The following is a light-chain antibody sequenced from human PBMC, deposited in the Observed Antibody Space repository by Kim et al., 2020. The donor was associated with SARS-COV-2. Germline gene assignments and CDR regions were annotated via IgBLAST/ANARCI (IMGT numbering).Light chain of an antibody. CDR1: SLRNYY. CDR3: NSRDTSGHLWV. CDR2: GKN. J-gene: IGLJ3*02. V-gene: IGLV3-19*01. Sequence: SSELTQDPGVSVALGQTVRITCQGNSLRNYYADWSQQKPGQAPVVVIYGKNNRPSGIPDRFSGSSSVDTASLTITGDQAEDEAVYYCNSRDTSGHLWVFGGGTQLTVL.